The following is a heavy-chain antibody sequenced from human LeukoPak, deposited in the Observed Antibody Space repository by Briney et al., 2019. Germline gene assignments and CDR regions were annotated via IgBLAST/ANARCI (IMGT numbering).Heavy chain of an antibody. CDR3: ARDRGKGTYLDS. CDR1: GFTLSSSA. CDR2: ISHDGERQ. Sequence: GGSLRLSCAASGFTLSSSAMHWVRQAPGKGLEWVAVISHDGERQYYTDSVKGRFTISRDISKSTLYLQLNSLRAEDTAVYYCARDRGKGTYLDSWGQGTLVTVSS. J-gene: IGHJ4*02. V-gene: IGHV3-30*04. D-gene: IGHD3/OR15-3a*01.